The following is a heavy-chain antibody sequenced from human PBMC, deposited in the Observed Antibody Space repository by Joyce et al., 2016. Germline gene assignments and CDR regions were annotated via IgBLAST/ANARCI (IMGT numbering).Heavy chain of an antibody. D-gene: IGHD2/OR15-2a*01. J-gene: IGHJ3*02. V-gene: IGHV1-69*04. CDR2: IIPSVGVA. CDR1: GGNFYDYT. CDR3: TRGRIEYSMTFNAYDI. Sequence: VQLVQSGAEVKKPGSSVKVSCKVSGGNFYDYTITWVRQAPGQGLEWMGRIIPSVGVANYARKFRGRVALTADESTATAYLELNSLRLDDTAMFFCTRGRIEYSMTFNAYDIWGQGTMVTVSS.